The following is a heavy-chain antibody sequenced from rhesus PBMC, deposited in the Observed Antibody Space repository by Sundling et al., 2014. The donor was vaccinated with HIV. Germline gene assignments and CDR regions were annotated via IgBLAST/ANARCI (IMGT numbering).Heavy chain of an antibody. CDR3: AISDVVTATVSGFDF. D-gene: IGHD5-12*01. J-gene: IGHJ3*01. CDR2: INGNTGNT. Sequence: QVQLQESGPGLVKPSETLSLTCSVSGASISHYWWSWIRQPPGKGLEWIGDINGNTGNTNYNPSLKSPVTISRDTSKNQFSLILNSLTAADTGVYYCAISDVVTATVSGFDFWGQGLRVTVSS. V-gene: IGHV4-80*01. CDR1: GASISHYW.